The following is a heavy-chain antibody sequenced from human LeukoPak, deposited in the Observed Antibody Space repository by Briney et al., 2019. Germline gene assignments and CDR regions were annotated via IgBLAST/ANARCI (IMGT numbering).Heavy chain of an antibody. CDR3: ARNLYYYDSSGYSRALGY. Sequence: SETLSLTCAVYGGSFSGYYWSWIRQPPGKGQEWIGEINHSGSTNYNPSLKSRVTISVDTSKNQFSLKLSSVTAADTAVYYCARNLYYYDSSGYSRALGYWGQGTLVTVSS. J-gene: IGHJ4*02. V-gene: IGHV4-34*01. CDR2: INHSGST. CDR1: GGSFSGYY. D-gene: IGHD3-22*01.